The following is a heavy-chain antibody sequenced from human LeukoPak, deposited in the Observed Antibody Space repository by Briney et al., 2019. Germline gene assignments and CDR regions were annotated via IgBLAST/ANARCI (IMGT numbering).Heavy chain of an antibody. CDR3: ARVYYDSFDAFDI. CDR1: GGSISSYY. Sequence: PSETLSLTCTVSGGSISSYYWSWIRQPPGKGLEWIGYIYYSGSTNYNPSLKSRVTISVDTSKNQFSLKLSSVTAADTAVYYCARVYYDSFDAFDIWGQGTMVTVSS. J-gene: IGHJ3*02. CDR2: IYYSGST. D-gene: IGHD3-22*01. V-gene: IGHV4-59*01.